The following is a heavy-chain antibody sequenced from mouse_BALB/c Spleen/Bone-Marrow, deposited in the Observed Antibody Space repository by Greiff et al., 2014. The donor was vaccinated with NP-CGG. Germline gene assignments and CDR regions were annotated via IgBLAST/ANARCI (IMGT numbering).Heavy chain of an antibody. Sequence: VQLQQSGPELVKPGASAKMSCKASRYTFTSYVLHWVRQKPGQGLEWIGFMNPFNDGTKYNEKFKGKATLTLDKSSSTAYMELSSLTSEDSAVYYCAREVVATDYFDYWGQGTTLTVSS. CDR3: AREVVATDYFDY. V-gene: IGHV1-14*01. CDR1: RYTFTSYV. CDR2: MNPFNDGT. J-gene: IGHJ2*01. D-gene: IGHD1-1*01.